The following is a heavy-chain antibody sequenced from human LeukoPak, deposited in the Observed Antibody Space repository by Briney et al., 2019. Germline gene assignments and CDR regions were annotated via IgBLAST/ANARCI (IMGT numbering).Heavy chain of an antibody. CDR1: GGSFSGYY. V-gene: IGHV4-34*01. CDR2: INHSGST. D-gene: IGHD3-3*01. J-gene: IGHJ4*02. Sequence: PSETLSLTCAVYGGSFSGYYWSWIRQPPGKGLEWIGEINHSGSTNYNPSLKGRVTISVDTSKNQFSLKLSSVTAEDTAVYYCAKMKLLEWLDCFDYWGQGTLVTVSS. CDR3: AKMKLLEWLDCFDY.